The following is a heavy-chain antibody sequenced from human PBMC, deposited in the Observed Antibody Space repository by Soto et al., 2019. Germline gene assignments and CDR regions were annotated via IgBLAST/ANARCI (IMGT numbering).Heavy chain of an antibody. Sequence: QVQLVQSGAEEKQPGASVRVSCKASGYAFPSYAMHWVRQAPGQRLEWMGWINIGSGNTEYSQNFQDRITITRDTSASTVYMELSSLRSEDTAVFYCARDGGDCGYRLTYYYYIGMDVWGQGTTVTVSS. CDR1: GYAFPSYA. D-gene: IGHD2-21*02. J-gene: IGHJ6*02. V-gene: IGHV1-3*05. CDR3: ARDGGDCGYRLTYYYYIGMDV. CDR2: INIGSGNT.